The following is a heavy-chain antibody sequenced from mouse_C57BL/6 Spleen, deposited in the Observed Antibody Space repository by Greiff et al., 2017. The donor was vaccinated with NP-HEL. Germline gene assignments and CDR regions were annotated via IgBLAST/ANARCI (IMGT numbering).Heavy chain of an antibody. D-gene: IGHD1-1*01. V-gene: IGHV5-16*01. CDR3: ARENYYGSSPWYFDV. CDR2: INYDGSST. J-gene: IGHJ1*03. Sequence: EVMLVESEGGLVQPGSSMKLSCTASGFTFSDYYMAWVRQVPEKGLEWVANINYDGSSTYYLDSLKSRFIISRDNAKNILYLQMSSLKSEDTATYYCARENYYGSSPWYFDVWGTGTTVTVSS. CDR1: GFTFSDYY.